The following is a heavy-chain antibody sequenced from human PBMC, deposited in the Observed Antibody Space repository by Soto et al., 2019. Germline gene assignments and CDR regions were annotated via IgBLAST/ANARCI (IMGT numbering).Heavy chain of an antibody. V-gene: IGHV3-11*01. J-gene: IGHJ3*02. CDR1: GFTFSDYY. D-gene: IGHD3-16*01. CDR2: ISSSGSTI. CDR3: ARDAITIGGASPGAFDI. Sequence: GGSLRLSCAASGFTFSDYYISWIRQAPGKGLEWVSYISSSGSTIYYADSVKGRFTISRDNAKNSLYLQMNSLRAEDTAVYYCARDAITIGGASPGAFDIWGQGTMVTVSS.